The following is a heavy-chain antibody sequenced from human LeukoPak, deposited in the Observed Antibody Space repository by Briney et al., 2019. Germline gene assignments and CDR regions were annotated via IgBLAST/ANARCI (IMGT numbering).Heavy chain of an antibody. D-gene: IGHD3-22*01. Sequence: PGGSLRLSCAASGFTFSNYWMSWVRQAPGKGLEWVANIKQDGSEKYYVDSVKGRFTISRDNAKNSLYLQMNSLRAEDTAVYYCAVGGWLSIDYWGQGTLVTVSS. CDR1: GFTFSNYW. CDR2: IKQDGSEK. CDR3: AVGGWLSIDY. V-gene: IGHV3-7*01. J-gene: IGHJ4*02.